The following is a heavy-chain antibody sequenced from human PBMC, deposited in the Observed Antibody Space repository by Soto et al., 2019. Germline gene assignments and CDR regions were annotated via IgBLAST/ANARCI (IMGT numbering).Heavy chain of an antibody. CDR3: ASKAACGGDCNAFDS. CDR1: GGIFSSNT. D-gene: IGHD2-21*02. Sequence: QVYLVQSGAEVKKPGSSVKISCKASGGIFSSNTIKWVRQAAGQGLEWMGGIIPLFGTANYAEKFQGRVTITADKSTKTEYMELTSLRSEDTAVYYCASKAACGGDCNAFDSWGQGTLVTDSS. V-gene: IGHV1-69*06. J-gene: IGHJ4*02. CDR2: IIPLFGTA.